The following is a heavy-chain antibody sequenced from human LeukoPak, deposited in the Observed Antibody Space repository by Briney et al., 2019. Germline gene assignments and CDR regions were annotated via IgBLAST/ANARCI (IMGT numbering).Heavy chain of an antibody. V-gene: IGHV3-74*01. D-gene: IGHD5-18*01. Sequence: GRSLRLSGAASEFTFSSYLMHGVRQAPGKGLVWVSRINSDGSSTSYAGSVKGRFTISRDTAKNKLYLQMNSLRAEDTAVYYCARGAPTASFYWGQGTLVTVSS. J-gene: IGHJ4*02. CDR3: ARGAPTASFY. CDR2: INSDGSST. CDR1: EFTFSSYL.